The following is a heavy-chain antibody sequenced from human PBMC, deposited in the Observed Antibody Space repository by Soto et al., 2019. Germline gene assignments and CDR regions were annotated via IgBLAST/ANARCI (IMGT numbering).Heavy chain of an antibody. J-gene: IGHJ6*02. CDR2: ISYDGSNK. Sequence: QVQLVEFGGGVVQPGRSLRLSCAASGFTFSSYAMHWVRQAPGKGLEWVAVISYDGSNKYYADSVKGRFTISRDNSKNTLYLQMNSLRAEDTAVYYCARGGPLDVWGQGTTVTVSS. CDR1: GFTFSSYA. D-gene: IGHD3-16*01. V-gene: IGHV3-30-3*01. CDR3: ARGGPLDV.